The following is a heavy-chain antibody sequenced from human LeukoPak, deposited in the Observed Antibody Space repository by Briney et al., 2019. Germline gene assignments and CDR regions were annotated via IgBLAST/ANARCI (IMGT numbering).Heavy chain of an antibody. CDR2: ISYDGSNK. CDR3: ARSDHDGTYFDY. V-gene: IGHV3-30-3*01. J-gene: IGHJ4*02. Sequence: GESLRLSCAASGFTFSSYAMHWVRQAPGKGLEWVAVISYDGSNKYYADSVKGRFTISRDNSKNTLYLQMNSLRAEDTAVYYCARSDHDGTYFDYWGQGTLVTVSS. D-gene: IGHD1-1*01. CDR1: GFTFSSYA.